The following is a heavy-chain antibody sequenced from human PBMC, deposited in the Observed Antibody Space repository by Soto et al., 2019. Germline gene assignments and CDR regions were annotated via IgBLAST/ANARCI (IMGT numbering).Heavy chain of an antibody. V-gene: IGHV4-30-2*05. J-gene: IGHJ4*02. CDR1: GGSISSGGYS. Sequence: PSETLSLTCAVSGGSISSGGYSWSWIRQQPGKGLEWIGYMYHSGSTYYNPSLKSRVTISVDTSKNQFSLKLSSVTAADTAVYYCARGIKYYYDSSGYPVAFDYWGQGTLVTVSS. CDR2: MYHSGST. D-gene: IGHD3-22*01. CDR3: ARGIKYYYDSSGYPVAFDY.